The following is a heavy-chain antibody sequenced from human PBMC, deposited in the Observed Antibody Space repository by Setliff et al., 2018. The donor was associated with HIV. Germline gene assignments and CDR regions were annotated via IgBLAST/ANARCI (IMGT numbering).Heavy chain of an antibody. CDR3: ARGLKGGGYYFDY. Sequence: SETLSLTCTVSGYSISSDYYWGWIRQPPGKGLEWIGNIYHSGSTYYHPSLKSRVTISFDTSKNNFPLNLNSVTATDTAVYYCARGLKGGGYYFDYWGQGMLVTVSS. CDR2: IYHSGST. D-gene: IGHD1-26*01. CDR1: GYSISSDYY. V-gene: IGHV4-38-2*02. J-gene: IGHJ4*01.